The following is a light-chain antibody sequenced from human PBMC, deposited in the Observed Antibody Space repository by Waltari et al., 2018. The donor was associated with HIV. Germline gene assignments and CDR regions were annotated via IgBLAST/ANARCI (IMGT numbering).Light chain of an antibody. CDR1: QSISAK. V-gene: IGKV3-15*01. J-gene: IGKJ2*01. CDR2: EAA. CDR3: QQYDSGPRGIT. Sequence: EIVMTQSPPTLSVSPGQRVTIPCTASQSISAKVGWYQQRPGQAPRLLIYEAATRPTGIPARFSGSGSGTEFTLTISSLQSEDFATYFCQQYDSGPRGITFGQGTMLEI.